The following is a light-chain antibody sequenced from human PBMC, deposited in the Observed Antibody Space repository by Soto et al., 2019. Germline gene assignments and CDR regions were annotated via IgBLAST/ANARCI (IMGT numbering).Light chain of an antibody. J-gene: IGKJ5*01. CDR1: QSVNIN. Sequence: EVVLTQSPATLSVSPGEGATLSCRASQSVNINLAWYQQKPGQAPRLLIYGVSTRATGVPGRFSGSGSGTEFTLTIRTLQSEDFAVYYCQQYNNWPITFGQGTRLEIK. V-gene: IGKV3-15*01. CDR3: QQYNNWPIT. CDR2: GVS.